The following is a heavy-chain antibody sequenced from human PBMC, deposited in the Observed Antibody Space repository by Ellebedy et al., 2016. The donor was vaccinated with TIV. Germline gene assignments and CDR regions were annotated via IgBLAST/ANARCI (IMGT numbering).Heavy chain of an antibody. CDR2: INTDGSST. CDR1: GCTSKNYW. J-gene: IGHJ4*02. D-gene: IGHD3-9*01. CDR3: ACWAGQERYQGPFDY. V-gene: IGHV3-74*01. Sequence: GESLKISCAASGCTSKNYWMHWVRQAPGKGLVWVSHINTDGSSTNYADSVKGRFTISRDNARNTLYLQMNSLRVEDTAVYECACWAGQERYQGPFDYWGQGILVIVSP.